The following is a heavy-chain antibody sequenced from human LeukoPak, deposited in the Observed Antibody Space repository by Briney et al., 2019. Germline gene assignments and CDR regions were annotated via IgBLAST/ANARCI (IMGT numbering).Heavy chain of an antibody. Sequence: GGSLRLSCAASGFTFSTYWMSWVRQAPGKGLEWVANIKQDGSEKYYVDSVKGRFTIFRDNAKNSLYLQMNSLRAEDTAVYYCARPMVVTALFASDYWGQGILVTVSS. D-gene: IGHD2-21*02. V-gene: IGHV3-7*01. CDR1: GFTFSTYW. J-gene: IGHJ4*02. CDR3: ARPMVVTALFASDY. CDR2: IKQDGSEK.